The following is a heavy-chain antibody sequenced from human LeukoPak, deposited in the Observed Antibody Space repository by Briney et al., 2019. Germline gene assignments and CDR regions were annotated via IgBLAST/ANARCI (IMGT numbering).Heavy chain of an antibody. D-gene: IGHD3-3*01. CDR2: IYHSGST. CDR3: AREGITIFGVVITGNWFDP. V-gene: IGHV4-39*07. CDR1: GGSISSSSYY. J-gene: IGHJ5*02. Sequence: SETLSLTCTVSGGSISSSSYYWGWIRQPPGKGLEWIGSIYHSGSTNYNPSLKSRVTMSVDTSKNQFSLRLSSVTAADTAVYYCAREGITIFGVVITGNWFDPWGQGTLVTVSS.